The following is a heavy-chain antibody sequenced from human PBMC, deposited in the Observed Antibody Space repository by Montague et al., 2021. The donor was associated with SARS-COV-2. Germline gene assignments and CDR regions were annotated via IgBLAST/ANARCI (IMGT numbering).Heavy chain of an antibody. CDR1: GGSVRSHL. V-gene: IGHV4-59*02. CDR2: FDHAGTK. Sequence: SETLSLTCTVSGGSVRSHLWSWICKSPGKGLEWIGYFDHAGTKKYNPSLKTQVTISGDTSKNQFSLRLTSVTTADPAIYYCERSGGVPMDWGQGSLVTVSS. J-gene: IGHJ4*02. D-gene: IGHD3-10*01. CDR3: ERSGGVPMD.